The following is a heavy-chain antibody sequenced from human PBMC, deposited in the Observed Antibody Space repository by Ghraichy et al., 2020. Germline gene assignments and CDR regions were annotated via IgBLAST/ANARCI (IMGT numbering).Heavy chain of an antibody. CDR3: AGGLGYYYGMDV. Sequence: LSLTCAASGFTFDDYTMHWVRQAPGKGLEWVSLIIWDGGSTYYADSVKGRFTISRDNSKNSLYLQMNSMRTEDTALYYCAGGLGYYYGMDVWGQGTTVTVSS. V-gene: IGHV3-43*01. CDR2: IIWDGGST. J-gene: IGHJ6*02. CDR1: GFTFDDYT. D-gene: IGHD3-16*01.